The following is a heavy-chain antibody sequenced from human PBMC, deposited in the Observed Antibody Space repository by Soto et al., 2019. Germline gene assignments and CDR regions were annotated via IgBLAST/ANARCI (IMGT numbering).Heavy chain of an antibody. CDR1: GFIFSSYA. CDR2: ISYDGTIK. V-gene: IGHV3-30*04. CDR3: ARDLSVYCYDY. J-gene: IGHJ4*02. D-gene: IGHD2-8*01. Sequence: GGSLRLSCASSGFIFSSYAMHWVRQAPGKGLEWVAIISYDGTIKYYADSVKGRFTISRDNSKNTLYLQMNSLRAEDTAVYYCARDLSVYCYDYWGQGVLVTVSS.